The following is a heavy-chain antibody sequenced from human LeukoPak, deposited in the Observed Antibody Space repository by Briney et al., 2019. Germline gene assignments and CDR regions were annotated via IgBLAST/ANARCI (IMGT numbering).Heavy chain of an antibody. CDR2: ISDSGQSP. CDR1: GFTFRNYA. D-gene: IGHD2/OR15-2a*01. Sequence: PGGSLRLSCEASGFTFRNYAMNWDRQSPGKGLEYVSGISDSGQSPYYAASVRGRFTISRDNSNNTLYLQMNSLRAEDTAVYYCAKDPGAFPYFFDSWGQGTLVTVSS. CDR3: AKDPGAFPYFFDS. V-gene: IGHV3-23*01. J-gene: IGHJ4*02.